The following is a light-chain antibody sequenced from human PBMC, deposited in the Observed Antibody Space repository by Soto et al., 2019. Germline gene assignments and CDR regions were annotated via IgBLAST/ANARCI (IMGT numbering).Light chain of an antibody. CDR2: GVT. CDR1: HNDIGTYDY. J-gene: IGLJ1*01. CDR3: SSFTSDSIYV. Sequence: LGQPTSLSVSPGQSITISCTGNHNDIGTYDYVSWYQQHPGRAPRLLIYGVTTRPSGISDRFSASKSGLTASLTISGLQPEDEADYYCSSFTSDSIYVFGPGTKVNV. V-gene: IGLV2-14*03.